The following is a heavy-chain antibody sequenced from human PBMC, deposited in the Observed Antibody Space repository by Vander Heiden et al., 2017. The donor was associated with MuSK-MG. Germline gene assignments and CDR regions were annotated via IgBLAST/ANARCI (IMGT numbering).Heavy chain of an antibody. CDR3: ARGSGRMDCSSTSCYPGWFDP. CDR2: INHSGST. V-gene: IGHV4-34*01. Sequence: QVQLQQWGAGLLKPSETLSLTCAVYGGSFSGYYWSWIRQPPGKGLEWIEEINHSGSTNYNPSLKSRVTIAVDTSKNQFSLKLSSVTAADTAVYYCARGSGRMDCSSTSCYPGWFDPWGQGTLVTVSS. CDR1: GGSFSGYY. D-gene: IGHD2-2*01. J-gene: IGHJ5*02.